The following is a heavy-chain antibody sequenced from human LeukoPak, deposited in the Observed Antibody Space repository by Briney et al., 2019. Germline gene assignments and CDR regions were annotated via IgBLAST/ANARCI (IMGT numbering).Heavy chain of an antibody. CDR1: GFTFSSYA. D-gene: IGHD3-22*01. CDR3: ARANGGYHPSFDY. Sequence: PGGSLRLSCAASGFTFSSYAMHWVRQAPGKGLEWVAVISYDGSNKYYADSVKGRFTISRDNSTNTLYLQMNSLRAEDTAVYYCARANGGYHPSFDYWGQGTLVTVSS. CDR2: ISYDGSNK. J-gene: IGHJ4*02. V-gene: IGHV3-30-3*01.